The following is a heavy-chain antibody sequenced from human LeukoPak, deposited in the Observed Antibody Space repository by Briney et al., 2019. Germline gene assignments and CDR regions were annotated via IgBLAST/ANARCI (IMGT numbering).Heavy chain of an antibody. Sequence: GGSLRLSCVASGFTFSDHYMDWVRQAPGKGLEWVGRIRNKVNSHTTEYSASVKGRFTISRDDSTNSVYLQMNSLKTEDTAVYYCVAMLRGVGYWGQGTLVTVSS. CDR1: GFTFSDHY. V-gene: IGHV3-72*01. CDR3: VAMLRGVGY. CDR2: IRNKVNSHTT. J-gene: IGHJ4*02. D-gene: IGHD3-10*01.